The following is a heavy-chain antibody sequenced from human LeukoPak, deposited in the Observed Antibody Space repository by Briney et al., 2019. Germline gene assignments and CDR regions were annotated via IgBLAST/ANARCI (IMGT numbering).Heavy chain of an antibody. J-gene: IGHJ5*02. Sequence: GGSLRLSCAASGFTFSSYAMSWVRQAPGKGLEWVSSISTMSNYIFYGDSVKGRFTISRDNAKNSVYLQMNSLRPEDTAVYYCSRDRLGGLDLWGQGTLVTVSS. CDR3: SRDRLGGLDL. V-gene: IGHV3-21*01. D-gene: IGHD5-12*01. CDR1: GFTFSSYA. CDR2: ISTMSNYI.